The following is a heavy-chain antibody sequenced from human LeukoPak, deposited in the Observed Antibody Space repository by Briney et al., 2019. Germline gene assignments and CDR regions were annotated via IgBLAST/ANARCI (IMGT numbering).Heavy chain of an antibody. CDR1: GFTFSDYG. V-gene: IGHV3-30*18. Sequence: GRSPRLSCAASGFTFSDYGMHWVRQAPGKGLEWVAVTSYDGTNNYYADSVKGRFTISRDNSKNTLFLQMNSLKTEDTAVYYCAKDWGDLDNWGQGTLVTVSS. CDR3: AKDWGDLDN. D-gene: IGHD2-21*01. J-gene: IGHJ4*02. CDR2: TSYDGTNN.